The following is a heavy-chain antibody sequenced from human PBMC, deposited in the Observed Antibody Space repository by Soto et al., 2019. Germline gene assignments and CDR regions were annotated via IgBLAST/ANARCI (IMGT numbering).Heavy chain of an antibody. D-gene: IGHD6-13*01. CDR2: VSSTGST. Sequence: QVQLQESGPGLVKPSETLSLTCTVSGASITQYYWNWIRQSPGKGLEWIVSVSSTGSTAFNPSLTTRFSVYSDTSKNQFSPTLHAVTAADTAVYYCARGGGSPYHNHEFDFWGQGTLVTVSS. J-gene: IGHJ4*02. CDR1: GASITQYY. CDR3: ARGGGSPYHNHEFDF. V-gene: IGHV4-59*01.